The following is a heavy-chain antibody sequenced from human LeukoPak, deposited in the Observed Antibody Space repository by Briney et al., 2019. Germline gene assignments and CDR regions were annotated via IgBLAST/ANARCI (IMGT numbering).Heavy chain of an antibody. CDR2: ISAYNGNT. D-gene: IGHD6-25*01. CDR1: GYTFTSYG. V-gene: IGHV1-18*01. J-gene: IGHJ4*02. CDR3: ARDGPGIAAYYFDY. Sequence: ASVKVSCKASGYTFTSYGISWVRHAPGQGLEWMGWISAYNGNTNYAQKLQGRVTMTTDTSTSTAYMELRSLRSDDTAVYYCARDGPGIAAYYFDYWGQGTLVTVSS.